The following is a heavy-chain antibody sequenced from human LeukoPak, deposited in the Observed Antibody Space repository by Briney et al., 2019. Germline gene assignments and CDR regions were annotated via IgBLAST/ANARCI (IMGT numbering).Heavy chain of an antibody. D-gene: IGHD1-26*01. Sequence: SETLSLTCTVSGGSISSYYWSWIRQPPGKGLEWIGYIYYSGSTNYNPSLRSRVTISVDTSKNQFSLKLSSVTAADTAVYCCARGRWELNYWGQGTLVTVSS. CDR3: ARGRWELNY. CDR2: IYYSGST. J-gene: IGHJ4*02. V-gene: IGHV4-59*01. CDR1: GGSISSYY.